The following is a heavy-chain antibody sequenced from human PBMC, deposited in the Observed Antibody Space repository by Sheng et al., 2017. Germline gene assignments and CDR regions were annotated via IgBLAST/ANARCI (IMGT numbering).Heavy chain of an antibody. CDR1: GFTVSSNF. D-gene: IGHD3-3*01. CDR2: IFSDSST. CDR3: ARRGVVIPIVDL. Sequence: EVQLVESGGGLIQPGGSLRLSCAASGFTVSSNFMSWVRQAPGKGLEWVSVIFSDSSTYYADYVKGRFITSRDNSKNTVYLQMNSLRAEDTAVYYCARRGVVIPIVDLWGRGTLVTVSS. V-gene: IGHV3-53*01. J-gene: IGHJ5*02.